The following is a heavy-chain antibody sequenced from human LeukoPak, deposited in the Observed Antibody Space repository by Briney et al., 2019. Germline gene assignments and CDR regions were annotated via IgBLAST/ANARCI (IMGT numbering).Heavy chain of an antibody. CDR1: GYTFTGYY. Sequence: ASVTVSCKASGYTFTGYYMHWVRQAPGQGLEWMGWINPNSGGTNYAQKFQGRVTMTRDTSISTAYMELSRLRSDDTAVYYCARPYYDFWSGRDAFDIWGQGTMVTVSS. D-gene: IGHD3-3*01. CDR3: ARPYYDFWSGRDAFDI. J-gene: IGHJ3*02. V-gene: IGHV1-2*02. CDR2: INPNSGGT.